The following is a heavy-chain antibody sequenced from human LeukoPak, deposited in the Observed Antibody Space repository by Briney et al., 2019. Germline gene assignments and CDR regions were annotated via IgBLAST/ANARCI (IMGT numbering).Heavy chain of an antibody. CDR2: TYYRSKWYN. D-gene: IGHD6-19*01. CDR3: ARGEFCGYSSGWCFDY. Sequence: SQTLSLTCAISGDSVSSNSAAWNWIRQSPSRGLEWLGRTYYRSKWYNDYAVSVKSRITINPDTSKNQFSLQLNSVTPEDTAVYYCARGEFCGYSSGWCFDYWGQGTLVTVSS. J-gene: IGHJ4*02. V-gene: IGHV6-1*01. CDR1: GDSVSSNSAA.